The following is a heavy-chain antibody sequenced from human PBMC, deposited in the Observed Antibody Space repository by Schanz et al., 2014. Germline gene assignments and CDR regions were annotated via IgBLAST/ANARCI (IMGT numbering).Heavy chain of an antibody. CDR3: VPMSIAAH. CDR1: EFSFSSFG. D-gene: IGHD6-6*01. CDR2: IGYDGSEK. J-gene: IGHJ4*02. Sequence: VQLVESGGGLVQPRGSLRLSCAASEFSFSSFGMNWVRQAPGKGLEWVANIGYDGSEKYYVDSVKGRFTISRDNSNNTLYLQMKSLRAEDTAVYYCVPMSIAAHWGQGTLVTVSS. V-gene: IGHV3-33*08.